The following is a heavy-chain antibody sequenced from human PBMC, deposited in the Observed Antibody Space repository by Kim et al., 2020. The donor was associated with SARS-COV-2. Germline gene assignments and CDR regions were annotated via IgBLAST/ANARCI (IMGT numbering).Heavy chain of an antibody. V-gene: IGHV4-39*01. CDR1: GGSISSSSYY. CDR3: ARLGQDWYFDL. CDR2: IYYSGST. J-gene: IGHJ2*01. Sequence: SETLSLTCTVSGGSISSSSYYWGWIRQPPGKGLEWIGSIYYSGSTYYNPSLKSRVTISVDTSKNQFSLKLSSVTAADTAVYYCARLGQDWYFDLWGRGTLVTVSS.